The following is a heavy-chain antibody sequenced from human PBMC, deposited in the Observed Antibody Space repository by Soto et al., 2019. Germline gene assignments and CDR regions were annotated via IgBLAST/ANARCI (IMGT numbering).Heavy chain of an antibody. J-gene: IGHJ4*02. CDR2: ISAGGDRT. CDR1: GFTFSNYP. CDR3: ARRV. Sequence: EVQVSESGGGLVQPGGSLRLSCATSGFTFSNYPMNWVRQAPGKGLEWVSGISAGGDRTYYADSVKGRFTIFRDNSKNSVSLRMSSLRVVDTAVYYCARRVWGQGTLVTVTS. V-gene: IGHV3-23*01.